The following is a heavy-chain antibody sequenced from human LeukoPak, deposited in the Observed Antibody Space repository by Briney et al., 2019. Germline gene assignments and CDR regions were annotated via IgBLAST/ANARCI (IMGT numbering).Heavy chain of an antibody. Sequence: GGSLRLSCATSGFTFSSYWMSWVRQVPGKGLEWVANIKQDGSEIYYVDSVKGRFTISRDNAKNSLFLQMNSLRADDTAVYYCAKDRCSNGVGCYYYYMDVWGKGTTVTISS. CDR1: GFTFSSYW. V-gene: IGHV3-7*03. J-gene: IGHJ6*03. D-gene: IGHD2-8*01. CDR3: AKDRCSNGVGCYYYYMDV. CDR2: IKQDGSEI.